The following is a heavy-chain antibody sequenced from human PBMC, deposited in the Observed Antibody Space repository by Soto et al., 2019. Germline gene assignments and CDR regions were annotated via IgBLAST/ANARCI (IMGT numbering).Heavy chain of an antibody. CDR2: IHDSGST. V-gene: IGHV4-59*08. D-gene: IGHD3-3*01. Sequence: PSETPELRCAVSGDSVSSSVGNLTRQHPEKGPEWIGYIHDSGSTNDNPSLKGRVTISVDTSKNQLSLKLNSVTAADTAFYFCARRSNYHFPYYLDVWAKATTLTVSS. J-gene: IGHJ6*03. CDR3: ARRSNYHFPYYLDV. CDR1: GDSVSSSV.